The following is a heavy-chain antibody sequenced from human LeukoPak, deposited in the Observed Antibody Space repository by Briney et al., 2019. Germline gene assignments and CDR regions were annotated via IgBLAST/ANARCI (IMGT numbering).Heavy chain of an antibody. CDR2: IYTSGST. V-gene: IGHV4-4*07. J-gene: IGHJ3*02. D-gene: IGHD3-22*01. CDR3: ASSLMIVPNAFDI. CDR1: GGSTSSYY. Sequence: SETLSLTCTVSGGSTSSYYWSWIRPPAGKGLEWIGRIYTSGSTNYNPSLKSRVTMSVDTSKNQFSLKLSSVTAADTAVYYCASSLMIVPNAFDIWGQGTMVTVSS.